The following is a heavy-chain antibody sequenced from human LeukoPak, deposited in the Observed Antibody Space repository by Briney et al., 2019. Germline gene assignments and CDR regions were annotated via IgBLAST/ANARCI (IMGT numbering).Heavy chain of an antibody. CDR3: AKRDYSDVSGHSPLFAN. D-gene: IGHD3-22*01. J-gene: IGHJ4*02. Sequence: PGGSLRLSCAASGFTFDTYAMSWVRQAPGGGLEWVSGISGNGVNKYYADSVKGRFTVSRDNSKDTLWLQMNALRAEDTAVYFCAKRDYSDVSGHSPLFANWGQGTLVTVSS. V-gene: IGHV3-23*01. CDR1: GFTFDTYA. CDR2: ISGNGVNK.